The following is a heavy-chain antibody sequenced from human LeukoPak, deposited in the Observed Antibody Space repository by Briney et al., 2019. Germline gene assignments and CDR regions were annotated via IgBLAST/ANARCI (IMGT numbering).Heavy chain of an antibody. J-gene: IGHJ3*02. Sequence: KTGGSLRLSCAASEFTFSSYSMNWVRQAPGKGLEWVSSISSSSSYIYYADSVKGRLTISRDNAKNSLYLQLNSLRVEDTAVYYCASSVGSDTSGWSWFGAFDIWGQGTIVTVSS. V-gene: IGHV3-21*01. CDR2: ISSSSSYI. CDR1: EFTFSSYS. D-gene: IGHD6-19*01. CDR3: ASSVGSDTSGWSWFGAFDI.